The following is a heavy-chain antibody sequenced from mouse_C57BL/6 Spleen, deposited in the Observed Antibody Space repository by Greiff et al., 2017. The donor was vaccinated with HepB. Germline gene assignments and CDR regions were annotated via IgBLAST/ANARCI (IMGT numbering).Heavy chain of an antibody. CDR1: GYTFTSYW. Sequence: VQLQQPGAELVKPGASVKMSCKASGYTFTSYWITWVKQRPGQGLEWIGDIYPGSGSTNYNEKFKSKATLTVDTSSSTAYMQLSSLTSEDSAVYYCARAYGNYGGYYAMDYWGQGTSVTVSS. V-gene: IGHV1-55*01. D-gene: IGHD2-1*01. J-gene: IGHJ4*01. CDR2: IYPGSGST. CDR3: ARAYGNYGGYYAMDY.